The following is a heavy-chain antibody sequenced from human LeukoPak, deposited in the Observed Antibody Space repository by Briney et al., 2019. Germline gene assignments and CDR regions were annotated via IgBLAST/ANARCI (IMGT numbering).Heavy chain of an antibody. CDR1: GGTFSSYA. D-gene: IGHD3-22*01. J-gene: IGHJ1*01. Sequence: AASVKVSCKASGGTFSSYAISWVRQAPGQGLEWMGRIIPILGIANYARKFQGRVTITADKSTSTAYMELSSLRSEDTAVYYCAVPTYYYDSSGYYSGAEYFQHWGQGTLVTVSS. CDR2: IIPILGIA. V-gene: IGHV1-69*04. CDR3: AVPTYYYDSSGYYSGAEYFQH.